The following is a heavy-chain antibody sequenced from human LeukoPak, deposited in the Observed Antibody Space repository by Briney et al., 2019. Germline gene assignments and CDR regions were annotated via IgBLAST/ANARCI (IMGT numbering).Heavy chain of an antibody. CDR3: VKRAPPGSNSHYFDY. J-gene: IGHJ4*02. CDR1: GFTFSSYA. CDR2: ISGSGGST. V-gene: IGHV3-23*01. Sequence: GSLRLSCAASGFTFSSYAMSWVRQAPGKGLEWVSAISGSGGSTYYADSVKGRFTISRDNSKNTVSLQMNSLRTEDTAVYYCVKRAPPGSNSHYFDYWGQGALVTVSS. D-gene: IGHD4-23*01.